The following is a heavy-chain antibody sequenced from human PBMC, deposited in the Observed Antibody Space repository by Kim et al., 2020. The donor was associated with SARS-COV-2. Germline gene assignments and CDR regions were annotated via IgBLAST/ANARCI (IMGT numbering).Heavy chain of an antibody. D-gene: IGHD6-13*01. V-gene: IGHV3-74*01. Sequence: GVLRLSCEASGFTFSSYWMNWVRQGPGKGLVWVSRIKSDGSDTHYADSVKGRFTISRDNAKNTLHLQLNSLGVEDTAIYYCARGSFQQGFDPWGQGTLVTVSS. CDR3: ARGSFQQGFDP. J-gene: IGHJ5*02. CDR1: GFTFSSYW. CDR2: IKSDGSDT.